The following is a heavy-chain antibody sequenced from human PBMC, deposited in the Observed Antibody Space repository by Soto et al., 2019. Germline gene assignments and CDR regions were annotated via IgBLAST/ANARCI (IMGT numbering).Heavy chain of an antibody. Sequence: PSQTLSLTCAISGDSVSSNTAAWNWIRQSPSRSLEWLGRTYYRSKWYNDYAVSVKSRITINPDTSKNQFSLQLNSVTPEDTAVYYCARVERYHYYDFWSGYPYYYYYYGMDVWGQGTTVTVSS. D-gene: IGHD3-3*01. CDR2: TYYRSKWYN. CDR3: ARVERYHYYDFWSGYPYYYYYYGMDV. J-gene: IGHJ6*02. CDR1: GDSVSSNTAA. V-gene: IGHV6-1*01.